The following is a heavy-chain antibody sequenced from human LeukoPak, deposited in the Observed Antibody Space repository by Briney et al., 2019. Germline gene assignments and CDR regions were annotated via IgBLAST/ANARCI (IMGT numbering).Heavy chain of an antibody. CDR1: GFTFSSYA. Sequence: GGSLRLSCAASGFTFSSYAMRWVRQAPGKGLEWVAVISYDGSNKYYADSVKGRFTISRDNSKNTLYLQMNSLRAEDTAVYYCAKEYDILTGYYAFDIWGQGTMVTVSS. V-gene: IGHV3-30*04. D-gene: IGHD3-9*01. J-gene: IGHJ3*02. CDR3: AKEYDILTGYYAFDI. CDR2: ISYDGSNK.